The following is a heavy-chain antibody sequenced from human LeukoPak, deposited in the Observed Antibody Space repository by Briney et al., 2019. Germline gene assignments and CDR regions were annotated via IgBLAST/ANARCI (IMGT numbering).Heavy chain of an antibody. J-gene: IGHJ3*02. V-gene: IGHV4-39*07. CDR2: IYYSGST. Sequence: SETLSLTCTVSGYSISSSSYYWGWIRQPPGKGLEWIGSIYYSGSTYYNPSLKSRVTISVDTSKNQFSLKLSSVTAADTAVYYCARDRVAVAGRIPFDIWGQGTMVTVSS. CDR3: ARDRVAVAGRIPFDI. D-gene: IGHD6-19*01. CDR1: GYSISSSSYY.